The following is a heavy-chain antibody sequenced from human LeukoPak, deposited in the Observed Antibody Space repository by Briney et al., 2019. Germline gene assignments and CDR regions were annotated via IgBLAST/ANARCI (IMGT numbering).Heavy chain of an antibody. CDR1: GFTFSSYA. J-gene: IGHJ4*02. V-gene: IGHV3-49*04. Sequence: GGSLRLSCAASGFTFSSYAMSWVRQAPGKGLEWVGFIRSKAYGGTPEYAASVEGRFAISRDDSKSIAYLQMNSLETEDTAVYYCTRARGYSYGYIDYWGQGTLVTVSS. CDR2: IRSKAYGGTP. CDR3: TRARGYSYGYIDY. D-gene: IGHD5-18*01.